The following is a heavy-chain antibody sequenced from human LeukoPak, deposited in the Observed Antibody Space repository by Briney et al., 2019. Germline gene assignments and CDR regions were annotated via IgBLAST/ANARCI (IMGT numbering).Heavy chain of an antibody. Sequence: PGRSLRLSCAASGFTFSSYGMHWVRQAPGKGLEWVALIWYDGSRDYYVDFVKGRFTVSRDNSKNTLYLQMKNLRAEDTAVYYCATVRGSDWYMDYWGQETLVTVSS. CDR2: IWYDGSRD. CDR1: GFTFSSYG. V-gene: IGHV3-33*01. D-gene: IGHD6-19*01. CDR3: ATVRGSDWYMDY. J-gene: IGHJ4*02.